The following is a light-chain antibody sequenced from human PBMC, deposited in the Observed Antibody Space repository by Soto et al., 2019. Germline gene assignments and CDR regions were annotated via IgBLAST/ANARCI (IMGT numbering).Light chain of an antibody. CDR3: CSDAGSSTLVV. CDR1: SSDVGSYNL. CDR2: EGS. J-gene: IGLJ2*01. Sequence: QSVLTQPASVSGSPGQSITISCTGTSSDVGSYNLVSWYQQHPGKAPKLMIYEGSKRPSGVSNRFSGSKSGNTASLTISGLQAEDEADYYCCSDAGSSTLVVFGGGTKLTVL. V-gene: IGLV2-23*01.